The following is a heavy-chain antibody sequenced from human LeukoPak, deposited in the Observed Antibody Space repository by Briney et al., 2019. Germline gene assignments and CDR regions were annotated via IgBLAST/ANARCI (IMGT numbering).Heavy chain of an antibody. Sequence: SETLSLTCTVSGGSISSGDYYWSWIRQPPGKGLEWIGYIYYSGSTYYHPSLKSRVTISVDTSKNQFSLKLSSVPAADTAVYYCARGGSFMTVSPPPFDYWGQGTLVPVSS. J-gene: IGHJ4*02. V-gene: IGHV4-30-4*08. D-gene: IGHD4-11*01. CDR2: IYYSGST. CDR1: GGSISSGDYY. CDR3: ARGGSFMTVSPPPFDY.